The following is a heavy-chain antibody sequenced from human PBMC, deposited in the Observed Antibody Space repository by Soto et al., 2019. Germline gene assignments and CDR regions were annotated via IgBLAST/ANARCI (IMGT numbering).Heavy chain of an antibody. Sequence: ASVKVSCKASGYTFTGYYMHWVRQAPGQGLEWMGWINPNSGGTNYAQKFQGRVTMTRDTSISTAYMELSRLRSDDTAVYYCATGGWNYAQSYYYYYYGMDVWGQGTTVTVSS. J-gene: IGHJ6*02. CDR2: INPNSGGT. CDR1: GYTFTGYY. CDR3: ATGGWNYAQSYYYYYYGMDV. D-gene: IGHD1-7*01. V-gene: IGHV1-2*02.